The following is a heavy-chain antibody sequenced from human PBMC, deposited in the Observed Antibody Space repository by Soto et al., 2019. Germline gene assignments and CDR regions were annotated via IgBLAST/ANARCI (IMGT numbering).Heavy chain of an antibody. CDR2: IKSKTDGGTT. CDR1: GFTVSSNY. Sequence: PGGSLRLSCAASGFTVSSNYMIWVRQAPGKGLEWVGRIKSKTDGGTTDYAAPVKGRFTISRDDSKNTLYLQMNSLKTEDTAVYYCTTEMDTSDAFDIWGQGTMVTVSS. V-gene: IGHV3-15*01. J-gene: IGHJ3*02. CDR3: TTEMDTSDAFDI.